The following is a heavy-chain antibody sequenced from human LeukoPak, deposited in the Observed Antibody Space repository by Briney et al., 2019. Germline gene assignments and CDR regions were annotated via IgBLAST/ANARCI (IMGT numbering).Heavy chain of an antibody. CDR1: GGSISSGGYS. CDR3: ARELSTVTTRYFDY. V-gene: IGHV4-30-2*01. J-gene: IGHJ4*02. D-gene: IGHD4-17*01. Sequence: SETLSLTCAVSGGSISSGGYSWSWIRQPPGKGLEWIGYIYHSGSTYYNPSLKSRVTISVDRSKNQFSLKLSSVTAADTAVYYCARELSTVTTRYFDYWGQGTLVTVSS. CDR2: IYHSGST.